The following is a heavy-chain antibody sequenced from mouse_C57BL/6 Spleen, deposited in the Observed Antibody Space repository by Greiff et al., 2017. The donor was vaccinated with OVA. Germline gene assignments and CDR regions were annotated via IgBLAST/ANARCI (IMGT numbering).Heavy chain of an antibody. CDR1: GYSITSDY. D-gene: IGHD2-4*01. CDR3: ARYRDYELYYFDY. Sequence: EVQRVESGPGLAKPSQPLSLTCSVTGYSITSDYWNWIRQFPGNKLEYMGYISYSGSTYYNPSLKSRISITRDTSKNQYYLQLNSVTTEDTATYYCARYRDYELYYFDYWGQGTTLTVSS. J-gene: IGHJ2*01. V-gene: IGHV3-8*01. CDR2: ISYSGST.